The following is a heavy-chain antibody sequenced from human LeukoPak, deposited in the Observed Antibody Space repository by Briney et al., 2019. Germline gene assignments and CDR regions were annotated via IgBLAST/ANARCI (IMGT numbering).Heavy chain of an antibody. CDR3: AIRKSGNAIDY. CDR1: GFTFDDHG. D-gene: IGHD5-12*01. V-gene: IGHV3-20*04. CDR2: IKWDGGRT. J-gene: IGHJ4*02. Sequence: GGSLRLSCAASGFTFDDHGMSWVRQAPGKGLEWVSGIKWDGGRTGYADSVKGRFTISRDKSKNTLYLQMNSLRAEDTAVYYCAIRKSGNAIDYWGQGTLVTVSS.